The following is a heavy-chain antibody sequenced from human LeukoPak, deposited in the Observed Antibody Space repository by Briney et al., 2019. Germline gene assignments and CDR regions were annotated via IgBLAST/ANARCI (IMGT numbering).Heavy chain of an antibody. V-gene: IGHV4-30-2*01. CDR1: GGSISSGGYY. CDR2: IYHSGST. Sequence: SQTLSLTCTVSGGSISSGGYYWSWIRQPPGKGLEWIGYIYHSGSTYYNPSLKSRVTISVDRSKNQFSLKLSSVTAADTAVYYCAREGNWNSYNFDYWGQGTLVTVSS. CDR3: AREGNWNSYNFDY. J-gene: IGHJ4*02. D-gene: IGHD1-7*01.